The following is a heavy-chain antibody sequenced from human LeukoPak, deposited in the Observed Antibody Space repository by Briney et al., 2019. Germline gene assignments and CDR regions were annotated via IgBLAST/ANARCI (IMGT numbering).Heavy chain of an antibody. J-gene: IGHJ4*02. CDR3: ARPYDTRGYFPDY. CDR1: GFTFSSYS. Sequence: GGSLRLSCAASGFTFSSYSMNWVRQAPGKGLEWVSSISSSSSYIYYADSVKGRFTISRDNAKNSLYLQINSLGAEDTAVYYCARPYDTRGYFPDYWGQGTLVTVSS. D-gene: IGHD3-22*01. V-gene: IGHV3-21*01. CDR2: ISSSSSYI.